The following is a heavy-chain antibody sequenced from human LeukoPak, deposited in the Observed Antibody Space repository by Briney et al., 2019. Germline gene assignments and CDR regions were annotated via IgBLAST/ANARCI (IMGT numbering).Heavy chain of an antibody. D-gene: IGHD3-10*01. CDR2: ISAYNGNT. CDR1: GYTFTSYG. Sequence: ASVKVSCKASGYTFTSYGISWVRQAPGQGLEWMGWISAYNGNTNYAQKLQGRVTMTTDTSTSTAYMELRSLRSDDTAVYYCAVYYGSGSYYSSLDYWGQGTLVTVSS. J-gene: IGHJ4*02. CDR3: AVYYGSGSYYSSLDY. V-gene: IGHV1-18*01.